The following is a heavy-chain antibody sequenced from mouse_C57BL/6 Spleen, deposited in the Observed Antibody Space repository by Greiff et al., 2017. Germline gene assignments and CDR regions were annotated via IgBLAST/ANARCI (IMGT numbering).Heavy chain of an antibody. D-gene: IGHD1-1*02. CDR3: AREAGGFDY. J-gene: IGHJ2*01. CDR2: ISYDGSN. CDR1: GYSITSGYY. Sequence: EVQLQQSGPGLVKPSQSLSLTCSVTGYSITSGYYWNWIRQFPGNKLEWMGYISYDGSNNYNPSLKNRISITRDTSKNQFFLKLNSVTTEDTATDYCAREAGGFDYWGQGTTLTVSS. V-gene: IGHV3-6*01.